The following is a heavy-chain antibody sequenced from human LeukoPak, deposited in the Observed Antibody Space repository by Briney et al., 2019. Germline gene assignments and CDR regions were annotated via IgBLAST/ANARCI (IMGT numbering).Heavy chain of an antibody. J-gene: IGHJ4*02. Sequence: GGSLRLSCAASGFNFMTYGMHWVRQAPGKGLEWVAFISYDGGKRFFGESVKGRFTIARDNSENTVSLQMNTLKTEDTAVYYCAKGLRWFGDFYFNFFDYWGQGILVTVSS. CDR2: ISYDGGKR. D-gene: IGHD3-10*01. CDR3: AKGLRWFGDFYFNFFDY. CDR1: GFNFMTYG. V-gene: IGHV3-30*18.